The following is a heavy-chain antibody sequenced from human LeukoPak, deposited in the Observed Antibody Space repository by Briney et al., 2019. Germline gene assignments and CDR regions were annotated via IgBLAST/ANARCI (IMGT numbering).Heavy chain of an antibody. CDR2: ISGSGGST. Sequence: GGSLRLSCAASGFTFSSYAMSWVRQAPGKALEWVSAISGSGGSTYYADSVKGRFTISRDNSKNTLYLQMNSLRAEDTAVYYCAKTYYYDSSGFYWGQGTLVTVSS. V-gene: IGHV3-23*01. CDR1: GFTFSSYA. D-gene: IGHD3-22*01. CDR3: AKTYYYDSSGFY. J-gene: IGHJ4*02.